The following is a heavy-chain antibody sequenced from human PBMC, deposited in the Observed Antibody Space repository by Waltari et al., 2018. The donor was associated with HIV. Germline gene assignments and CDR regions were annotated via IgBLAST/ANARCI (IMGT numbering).Heavy chain of an antibody. J-gene: IGHJ4*02. V-gene: IGHV3-15*06. CDR2: SKSKTDGGTT. CDR3: TTDSDYYDSSGYYYWFDY. D-gene: IGHD3-22*01. CDR1: GFTFSNAW. Sequence: EVQLVESGGGLVKPGGSLRLSCAASGFTFSNAWMCWFRQVPGKGLEWVGRSKSKTDGGTTNYAAPVKGSLTSSRDDSKNTLYLQRNSLKTEDTAVYYCTTDSDYYDSSGYYYWFDYWGQGTLVTVSS.